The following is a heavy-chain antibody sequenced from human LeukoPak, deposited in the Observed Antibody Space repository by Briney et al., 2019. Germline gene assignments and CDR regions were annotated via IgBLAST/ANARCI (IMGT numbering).Heavy chain of an antibody. Sequence: SETLSLTCTVSGGSISSGTYYWGWIRQPPGKGLEWIGSIYHSGSTYYNPSLKSRVTISVDTSRNQFSLRLSSLTAADTALYYCARDRKYYYHMDVWGKGTTVTVSS. V-gene: IGHV4-39*07. D-gene: IGHD1-14*01. CDR3: ARDRKYYYHMDV. CDR2: IYHSGST. J-gene: IGHJ6*03. CDR1: GGSISSGTYY.